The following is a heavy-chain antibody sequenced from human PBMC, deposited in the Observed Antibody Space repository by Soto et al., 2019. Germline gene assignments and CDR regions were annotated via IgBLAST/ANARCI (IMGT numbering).Heavy chain of an antibody. J-gene: IGHJ4*02. CDR3: ARDPVLAFVAAYYFYY. CDR1: GFTFSSYA. Sequence: QVQLVESGGGVVQPGRSLRLSCAASGFTFSSYAMHWVRQAPGKGLEWVAVISYDGSNKYYADSVKGRFTISRDNSKNPLYLQMNSLRAEDTAVYYCARDPVLAFVAAYYFYYWGQGTLVTVSS. V-gene: IGHV3-30-3*01. D-gene: IGHD6-19*01. CDR2: ISYDGSNK.